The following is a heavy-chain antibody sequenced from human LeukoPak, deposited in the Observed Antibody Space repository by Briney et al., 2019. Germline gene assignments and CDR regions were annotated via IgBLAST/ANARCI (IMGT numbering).Heavy chain of an antibody. CDR3: AKDLLYSYGLFDY. CDR2: ISGSGGST. V-gene: IGHV3-23*01. J-gene: IGHJ4*02. Sequence: GGSLRLSCAASGFTFSSYAMSWVRQAPGKGLEWVSAISGSGGSTYYSDSAKGRFTISRDNSKNTLYLQMNSLRAEDTAVYYCAKDLLYSYGLFDYWGQGTLVTVSS. D-gene: IGHD5-18*01. CDR1: GFTFSSYA.